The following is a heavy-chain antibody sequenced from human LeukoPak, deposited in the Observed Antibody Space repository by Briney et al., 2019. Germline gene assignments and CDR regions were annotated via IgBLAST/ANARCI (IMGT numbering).Heavy chain of an antibody. D-gene: IGHD1-26*01. Sequence: SETLSLTCTVSGGSISTYYWSWIRQLPGKGLEWIGYIYYSGNTNYNPSLRSRVTMSLDTSRNQFSLKLTSVTAADTAVYYCARDQSSGSSSYYYGMDVWGPGATVTVSS. CDR2: IYYSGNT. CDR3: ARDQSSGSSSYYYGMDV. J-gene: IGHJ6*02. V-gene: IGHV4-59*01. CDR1: GGSISTYY.